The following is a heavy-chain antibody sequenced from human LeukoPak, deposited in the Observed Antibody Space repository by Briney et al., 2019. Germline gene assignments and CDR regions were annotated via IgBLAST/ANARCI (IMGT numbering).Heavy chain of an antibody. J-gene: IGHJ4*02. CDR2: IYHSGST. CDR1: GGSISSSNW. CDR3: ARVNTGRYCFDY. D-gene: IGHD4-17*01. V-gene: IGHV4-4*02. Sequence: TSETLSLTCAVSGGSISSSNWWSWVRQPPGKGLEWIGEIYHSGSTNYNPSLKSRVTISVDKSKNQFSLKLSSVTAADTAVYYCARVNTGRYCFDYWGQGTLVTVSS.